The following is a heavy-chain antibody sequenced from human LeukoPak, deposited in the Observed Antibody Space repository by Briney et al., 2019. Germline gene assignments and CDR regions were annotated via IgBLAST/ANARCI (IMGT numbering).Heavy chain of an antibody. Sequence: NSGGSLRLSCAASGFTFSSYSVNWVRQAPGKGLEWVSSISSSSSYIYYADSVKGRFTISRDNAKNSLYLQMNSLRAEDTAVYYCARTMVRGVNDYWGQGTLVTVSS. J-gene: IGHJ4*02. V-gene: IGHV3-21*01. CDR1: GFTFSSYS. D-gene: IGHD3-10*01. CDR2: ISSSSSYI. CDR3: ARTMVRGVNDY.